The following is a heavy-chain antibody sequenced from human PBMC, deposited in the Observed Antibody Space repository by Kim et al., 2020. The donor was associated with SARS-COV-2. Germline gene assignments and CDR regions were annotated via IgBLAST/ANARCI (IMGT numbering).Heavy chain of an antibody. V-gene: IGHV3-30*18. CDR3: AKDGVYSSSWYVVDPEGAFDY. D-gene: IGHD6-13*01. J-gene: IGHJ4*02. CDR1: GFTFSSYG. Sequence: GGSLRLSCAASGFTFSSYGMHWVRQAPGKGLEWVAVISYDGSNKYYADSVKGRFTISRDNSKNTLYLQMNSLRAEDTAVYYCAKDGVYSSSWYVVDPEGAFDYWGQGTLVTVSS. CDR2: ISYDGSNK.